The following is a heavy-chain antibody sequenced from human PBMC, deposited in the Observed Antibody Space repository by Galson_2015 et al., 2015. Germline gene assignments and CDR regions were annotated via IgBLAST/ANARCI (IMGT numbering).Heavy chain of an antibody. Sequence: PALVKPTPTLTLTCTFSGFSLSTSGVGVGWIRQPPGKAPEWLALIYWDDDKRYSPSLKSRLTITKDTSKNQVVLTMTNMDPVDTATYYCAHTTGDSFSGPVYGMDVWGQGTTVTVSS. CDR2: IYWDDDK. D-gene: IGHD7-27*01. CDR3: AHTTGDSFSGPVYGMDV. J-gene: IGHJ6*02. CDR1: GFSLSTSGVG. V-gene: IGHV2-5*02.